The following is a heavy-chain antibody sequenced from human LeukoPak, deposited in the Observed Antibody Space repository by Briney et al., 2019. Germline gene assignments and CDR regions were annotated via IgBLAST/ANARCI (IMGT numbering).Heavy chain of an antibody. D-gene: IGHD1-7*01. V-gene: IGHV3-23*01. Sequence: GGSLRLSCAASGFTFSSYWMHWVRQAPGKGLEWVSVISGSGGSTYYADSVKGRFTISRDNSKNTLYLQMNSLRAEDTAVYYCAKDRRGNWNYVGAFDVWGQGTMVTVSS. CDR1: GFTFSSYW. J-gene: IGHJ3*01. CDR3: AKDRRGNWNYVGAFDV. CDR2: ISGSGGST.